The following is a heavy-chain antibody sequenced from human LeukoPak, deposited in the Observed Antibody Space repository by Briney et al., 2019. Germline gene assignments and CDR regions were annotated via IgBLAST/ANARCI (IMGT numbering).Heavy chain of an antibody. Sequence: ASVKVSCKAPGGTFSSYAISWVRQAPGQGLEWMGWISAYNGNTNYAQKLQGRVTMTTDTSTSTAYMELRSLRSDDTAVYYCARDIPYGDYTYYYYGMDVWGQGTTVTVSS. CDR3: ARDIPYGDYTYYYYGMDV. D-gene: IGHD4-17*01. CDR2: ISAYNGNT. J-gene: IGHJ6*02. V-gene: IGHV1-18*01. CDR1: GGTFSSYA.